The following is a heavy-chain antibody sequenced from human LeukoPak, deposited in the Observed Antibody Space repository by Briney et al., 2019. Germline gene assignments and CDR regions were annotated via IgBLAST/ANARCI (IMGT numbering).Heavy chain of an antibody. CDR1: GFTFSSYW. J-gene: IGHJ6*03. Sequence: GGSLRLSCAASGFTFSSYWMSWVRQAPGKGLEWVANIKQDGSEKYYVDSVKGRFTISRDNAKNSLYLQMNSLRAEDTAVYYCARERHSSSSLPRYYYYYYMDVWGKGTTVTVSS. CDR2: IKQDGSEK. CDR3: ARERHSSSSLPRYYYYYYMDV. V-gene: IGHV3-7*01. D-gene: IGHD6-6*01.